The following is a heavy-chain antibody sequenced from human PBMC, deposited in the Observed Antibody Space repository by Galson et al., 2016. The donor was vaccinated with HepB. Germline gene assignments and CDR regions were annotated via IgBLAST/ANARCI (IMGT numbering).Heavy chain of an antibody. CDR3: ARRAVAGTESWFDP. CDR1: GYTFTSYG. V-gene: IGHV1-18*04. J-gene: IGHJ5*02. D-gene: IGHD6-19*01. CDR2: INAYNVNT. Sequence: SVKVSCKASGYTFTSYGISWVRQVPGQGLEWMGWINAYNVNTNYAQKLQGRVTMTTDTSTSTAYMELRSLTADDTAVYYCARRAVAGTESWFDPGGQGTLVTVSS.